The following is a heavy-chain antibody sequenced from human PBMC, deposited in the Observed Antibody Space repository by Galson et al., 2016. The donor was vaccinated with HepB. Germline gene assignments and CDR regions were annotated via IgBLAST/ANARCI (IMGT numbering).Heavy chain of an antibody. V-gene: IGHV4-30-2*02. CDR2: GYHIVTE. Sequence: TLSLTCAVSGGSIRSGGHSWGWIRQPPGKGLEWIGHGYHIVTEYYKSPLKSRVTIALDGAKNQISLGLNSVTAANTAVYYGALGYYGFLSGSGYCDLWGRGTLATVS. CDR1: GGSIRSGGHS. D-gene: IGHD3-3*01. J-gene: IGHJ2*01. CDR3: ALGYYGFLSGSGYCDL.